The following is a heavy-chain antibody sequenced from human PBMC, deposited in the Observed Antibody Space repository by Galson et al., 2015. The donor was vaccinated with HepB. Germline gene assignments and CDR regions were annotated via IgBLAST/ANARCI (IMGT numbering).Heavy chain of an antibody. Sequence: TLSLTCTVSGGSIISGGYYWSWIRQHPGKGLEWIGYIYYSGSTYYNPSLKSRVTISVDTSKNQFSLKLSSVTAAVTAVYYCARQKGTLIPFDYWGQGTLLTVSS. V-gene: IGHV4-31*03. CDR2: IYYSGST. CDR3: ARQKGTLIPFDY. CDR1: GGSIISGGYY. D-gene: IGHD2/OR15-2a*01. J-gene: IGHJ4*02.